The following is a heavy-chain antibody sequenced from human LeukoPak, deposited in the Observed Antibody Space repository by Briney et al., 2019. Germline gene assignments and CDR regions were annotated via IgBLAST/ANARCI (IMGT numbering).Heavy chain of an antibody. J-gene: IGHJ6*03. CDR2: MNPNSGNT. Sequence: SVKVSCKASGYTFTSYDINWVRQATGQGLEWMGWMNPNSGNTGYAQKFQGRVTMTRNTSISTAYMELSSLRSEDTAVYYCARGQDYSNYFSYYYYMDVWGKWTTVTVSS. CDR1: GYTFTSYD. V-gene: IGHV1-8*01. D-gene: IGHD4-11*01. CDR3: ARGQDYSNYFSYYYYMDV.